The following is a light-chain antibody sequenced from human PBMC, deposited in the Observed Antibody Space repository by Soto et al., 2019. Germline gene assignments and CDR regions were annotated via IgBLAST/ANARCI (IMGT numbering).Light chain of an antibody. Sequence: QSPSALSATVGDRVTITCRASQSISSWLAWYQQRPWKAPKLLIYKASSLQSGVPSRFSGSGSGTEFTLTISSLQPDDFATYYCHQYKTYWTFGHGTKV. J-gene: IGKJ1*01. CDR1: QSISSW. CDR3: HQYKTYWT. CDR2: KAS. V-gene: IGKV1-5*03.